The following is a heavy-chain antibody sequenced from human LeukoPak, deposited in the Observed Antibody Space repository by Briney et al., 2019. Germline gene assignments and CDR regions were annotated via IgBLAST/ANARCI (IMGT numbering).Heavy chain of an antibody. CDR2: VSSSGSTI. D-gene: IGHD3-10*01. V-gene: IGHV3-48*03. CDR3: ARIAHSVLLWFGKSKPYNWFDP. CDR1: GFTFSSYE. J-gene: IGHJ5*02. Sequence: GGSLRLSCAASGFTFSSYEMNWVRQAPGKGLEWVSYVSSSGSTIYYADSVKGRFTISRDNAKNSLYLQMNSLRAEDTAVYYCARIAHSVLLWFGKSKPYNWFDPWGQGTLVTVSS.